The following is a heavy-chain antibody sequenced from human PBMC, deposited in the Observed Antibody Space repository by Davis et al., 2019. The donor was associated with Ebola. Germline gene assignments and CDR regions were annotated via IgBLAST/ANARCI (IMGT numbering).Heavy chain of an antibody. V-gene: IGHV3-48*03. CDR1: GFTFSSYE. J-gene: IGHJ3*02. CDR2: ISSSGSTI. CDR3: ARDAYGDYTVAFDI. D-gene: IGHD4-17*01. Sequence: PGGSLRLSCAASGFTFSSYEMNWVRQAPGKGLEWVSYISSSGSTIYYADSVKGRFTISRDNAKNSLYLQMNSLRAEDTAVYYCARDAYGDYTVAFDIWGQGTMVTVSS.